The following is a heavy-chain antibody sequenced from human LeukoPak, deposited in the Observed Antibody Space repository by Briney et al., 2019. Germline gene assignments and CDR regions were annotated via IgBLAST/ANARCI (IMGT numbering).Heavy chain of an antibody. D-gene: IGHD3/OR15-3a*01. J-gene: IGHJ4*02. Sequence: SETLSLTCTVSGYSISSGYYWGWIRQPPGKGLEWIGSMFHSGSTYYNPSLKSRVTMSVDTSKNQFSLKLSSVTAADTAVYYCARDMGTADDFWTDYWGQGTLVTVSS. V-gene: IGHV4-38-2*02. CDR1: GYSISSGYY. CDR2: MFHSGST. CDR3: ARDMGTADDFWTDY.